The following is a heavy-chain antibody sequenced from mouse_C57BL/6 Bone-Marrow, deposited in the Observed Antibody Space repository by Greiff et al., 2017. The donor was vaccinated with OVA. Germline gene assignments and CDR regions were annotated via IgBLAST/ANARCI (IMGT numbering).Heavy chain of an antibody. J-gene: IGHJ1*03. V-gene: IGHV1-81*01. Sequence: QVQLQQSGAELARPGASVKLSCKASGYTFTSYGISWVKQRTGQGLEWIGEIYPRSGNTYYNEKFKGKATLTADKSSSTAYMELRSLTSEDSAGYFCARWITTVVASDWYFDVWGTGTTVTVSS. CDR3: ARWITTVVASDWYFDV. CDR1: GYTFTSYG. D-gene: IGHD1-1*01. CDR2: IYPRSGNT.